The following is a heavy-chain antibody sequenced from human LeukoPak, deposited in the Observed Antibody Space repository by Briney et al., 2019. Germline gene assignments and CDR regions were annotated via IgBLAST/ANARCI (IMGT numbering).Heavy chain of an antibody. Sequence: GGSLRLSCAASGFTFSSYGMHWVRQAPGKGLEWVAFIRYDGSNKYYADSVKGRFTISRDNSKNTLYLQMNSLRAEDTAVYYCAKDARSFGGTYFDYWGQGIQVTVSS. CDR1: GFTFSSYG. J-gene: IGHJ4*02. D-gene: IGHD4-23*01. CDR3: AKDARSFGGTYFDY. CDR2: IRYDGSNK. V-gene: IGHV3-30*02.